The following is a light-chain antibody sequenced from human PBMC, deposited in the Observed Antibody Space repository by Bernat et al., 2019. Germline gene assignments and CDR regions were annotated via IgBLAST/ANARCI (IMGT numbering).Light chain of an antibody. CDR2: DVN. CDR3: CSYAGSVYV. V-gene: IGLV2-11*01. J-gene: IGLJ1*01. Sequence: QSALTQPRSVSGSPGQSVTISCTGTSSDVGAYNFVSWYQQHPGKVTKFMIHDVNKRPSGVPDRFSGSKSGNTAFLTISGLQAEDEADYYCCSYAGSVYVFGTGTKVTVL. CDR1: SSDVGAYNF.